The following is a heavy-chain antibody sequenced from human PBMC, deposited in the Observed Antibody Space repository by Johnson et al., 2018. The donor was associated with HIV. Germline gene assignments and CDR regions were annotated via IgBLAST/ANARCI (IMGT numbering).Heavy chain of an antibody. CDR1: GFIFSNYP. D-gene: IGHD3-22*01. CDR3: AKGTYYYDSSGYNDAFDM. Sequence: QVQLVESGGGVVRPGRSLRLSCAASGFIFSNYPMHWVRQAPGKGLEWVAVISYDGSNKYYADSVKGRFTISRDNSKNTLYLQMNSLRAEDTAEYYCAKGTYYYDSSGYNDAFDMWGQGTMVTVSS. J-gene: IGHJ3*02. CDR2: ISYDGSNK. V-gene: IGHV3-30-3*01.